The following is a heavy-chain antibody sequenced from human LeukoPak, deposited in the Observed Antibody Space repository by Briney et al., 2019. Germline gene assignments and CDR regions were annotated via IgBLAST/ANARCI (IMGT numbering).Heavy chain of an antibody. Sequence: PGGSLRLSCAASGFTFSSYALHWVRQAPGKGLEWVSFIRSDGSNKSYADSVKGRFTISRDNAKNSLYLQMNSLRAEDTAVYYCAGDGSTEARGFDYWGQGTLVTVSS. CDR3: AGDGSTEARGFDY. V-gene: IGHV3-30*02. CDR2: IRSDGSNK. CDR1: GFTFSSYA. J-gene: IGHJ4*02. D-gene: IGHD1-1*01.